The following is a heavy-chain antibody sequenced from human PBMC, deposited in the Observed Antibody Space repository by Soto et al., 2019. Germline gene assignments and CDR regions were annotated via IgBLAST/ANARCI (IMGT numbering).Heavy chain of an antibody. V-gene: IGHV4-34*01. Sequence: SETLSLTCAVSTESLGGFYWTWIRQSPGKGLEWIGEISQSGFTNYNPSLESRVTLSVDTSKSEFSLHLTSMTAADTALYYCARGIFSSGWYSYFDPWGQGTPVTVSS. CDR2: ISQSGFT. D-gene: IGHD6-19*01. CDR1: TESLGGFY. J-gene: IGHJ5*02. CDR3: ARGIFSSGWYSYFDP.